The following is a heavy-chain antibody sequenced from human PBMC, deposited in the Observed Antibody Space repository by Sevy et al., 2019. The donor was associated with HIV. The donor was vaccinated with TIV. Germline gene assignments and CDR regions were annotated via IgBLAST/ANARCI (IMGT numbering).Heavy chain of an antibody. CDR3: ARSTQVAGRNNWFDP. CDR2: ISTYNSIR. D-gene: IGHD6-19*01. CDR1: GYTFTSYG. J-gene: IGHJ5*02. Sequence: ASVKVSCKASGYTFTSYGISWVRQAPGQGLAWMGWISTYNSIRNSAQKFQDRVTMTTDTSKSTAYMELRSLRSDDTAVYYCARSTQVAGRNNWFDPWGQGTLVTVSS. V-gene: IGHV1-18*01.